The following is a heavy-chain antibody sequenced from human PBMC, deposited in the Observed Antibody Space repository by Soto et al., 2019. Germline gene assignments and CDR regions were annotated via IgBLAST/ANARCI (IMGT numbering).Heavy chain of an antibody. CDR2: IYYSGST. CDR1: GGSISSGGYY. J-gene: IGHJ6*02. Sequence: PSETLSLTCTVSGGSISSGGYYWSWIRQHPGKGLEWIGYIYYSGSTYYNPSLKSRVTISVDTSKNQFSLKLSSVTAADTAVYYCARDNSSPRNYYYYYGMDVWGQGTTVTVSS. CDR3: ARDNSSPRNYYYYYGMDV. D-gene: IGHD6-13*01. V-gene: IGHV4-31*03.